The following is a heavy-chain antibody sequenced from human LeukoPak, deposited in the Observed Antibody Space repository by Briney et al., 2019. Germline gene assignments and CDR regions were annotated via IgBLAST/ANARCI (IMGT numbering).Heavy chain of an antibody. CDR2: IYYSGST. CDR1: GGSISRYY. J-gene: IGHJ4*02. D-gene: IGHD6-13*01. Sequence: SETLSLTCTVSGGSISRYYWSWIRQPPGKGLEWIGYIYYSGSTNYNPSLKSRVTISVDTSKNQFSLKLSSVTAADTAVYYCARERIAAAGRGSFDYWGQGTLVTVSS. CDR3: ARERIAAAGRGSFDY. V-gene: IGHV4-59*01.